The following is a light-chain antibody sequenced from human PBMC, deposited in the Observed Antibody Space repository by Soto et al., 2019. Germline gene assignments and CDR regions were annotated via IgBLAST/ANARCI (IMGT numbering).Light chain of an antibody. CDR1: QSVLYSSNNKNY. V-gene: IGKV4-1*01. Sequence: DLLMTHSPYSLAVSLSERATINCKSSQSVLYSSNNKNYLAWYQQKPGQPPKLLIYWASTRESGVPDRFSGSGSGTDFTLTISSLEPEDFALYYCQQRSTWPTFGQGTRLEIK. CDR3: QQRSTWPT. J-gene: IGKJ5*01. CDR2: WAS.